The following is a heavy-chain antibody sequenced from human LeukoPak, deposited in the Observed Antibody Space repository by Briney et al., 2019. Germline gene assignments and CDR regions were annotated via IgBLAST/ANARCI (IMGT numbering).Heavy chain of an antibody. D-gene: IGHD3-10*01. CDR3: ARGPSGTRYFDL. CDR1: GFTFSGYA. J-gene: IGHJ2*01. Sequence: PGGSLRLSCAASGFTFSGYAMHWVRQAPGKGLEWVAVISYDGSNEYYADSVKGRFTTSRDNAKNSLYLQLNSLRADDTAVYYCARGPSGTRYFDLWGRGTLVIVSS. CDR2: ISYDGSNE. V-gene: IGHV3-30-3*01.